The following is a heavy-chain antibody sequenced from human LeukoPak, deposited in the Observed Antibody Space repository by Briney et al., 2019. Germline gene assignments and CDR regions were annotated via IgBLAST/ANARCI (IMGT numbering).Heavy chain of an antibody. CDR1: GFTFSHYW. V-gene: IGHV3-7*01. CDR2: IKQDGSEK. CDR3: ARNTYGTFDY. J-gene: IGHJ4*02. D-gene: IGHD5-18*01. Sequence: GRSLRLSCAASGFTFSHYWMSWVRQAPGKGLEWVANIKQDGSEKYYVDSVKGRFTISRDNAKNSLYLQMNSLRAEDTAVYYCARNTYGTFDYWGQGTLVTVSS.